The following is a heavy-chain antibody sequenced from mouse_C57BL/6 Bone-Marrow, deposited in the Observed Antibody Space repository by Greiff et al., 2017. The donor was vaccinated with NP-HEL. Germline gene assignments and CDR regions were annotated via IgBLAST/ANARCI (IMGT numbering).Heavy chain of an antibody. D-gene: IGHD1-1*01. V-gene: IGHV5-16*01. CDR2: INYDGSST. CDR1: GFTFSDYY. Sequence: EVKLVESEGGLVQPGSSMKLSCTASGFTFSDYYMAWVRQVPEKGLEWVANINYDGSSTYYLDSLKSRFLISRDNAKNILYLQMSSLKSEDTATYYCARDAIYYYGSSYWYFDVWGTGTTVTVSS. J-gene: IGHJ1*03. CDR3: ARDAIYYYGSSYWYFDV.